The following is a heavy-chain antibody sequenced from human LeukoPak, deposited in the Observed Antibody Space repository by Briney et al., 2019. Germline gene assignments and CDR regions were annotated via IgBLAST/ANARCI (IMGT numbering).Heavy chain of an antibody. CDR3: ARHQMVRGVTAWFDP. CDR2: IYYSGST. J-gene: IGHJ5*02. Sequence: PSETLSLTCTVSGGSISSSSYYWSWIRQPPGKGLEWIGYIYYSGSTNYNPSLKSRVTISVDTSKNQFSLKLSSVTAADTAVYYCARHQMVRGVTAWFDPWGQGTLVTVSS. D-gene: IGHD3-10*01. V-gene: IGHV4-61*05. CDR1: GGSISSSSYY.